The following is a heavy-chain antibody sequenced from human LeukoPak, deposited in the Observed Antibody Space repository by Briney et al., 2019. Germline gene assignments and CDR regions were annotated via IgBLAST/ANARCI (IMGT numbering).Heavy chain of an antibody. CDR2: IWYDGSNK. CDR1: GFTFSSYG. Sequence: GGSLRLSCVASGFTFSSYGMHWVRQAPGKGLEWVAFIWYDGSNKYYADSVKGRFTISRDNSKNALYLRMNSLRAEDTAVYYCAKSYSYGYDYWGQGTLVTVSS. J-gene: IGHJ4*02. CDR3: AKSYSYGYDY. D-gene: IGHD5-18*01. V-gene: IGHV3-30*02.